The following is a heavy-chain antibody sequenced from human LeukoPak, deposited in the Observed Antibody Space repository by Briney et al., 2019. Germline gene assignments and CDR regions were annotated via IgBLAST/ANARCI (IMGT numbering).Heavy chain of an antibody. CDR3: ARGYSSGWYRVRAFDI. D-gene: IGHD6-19*01. V-gene: IGHV4-34*01. Sequence: PSETLSLTCAVYGGSFSGYYWSWIRQPPGKGLERIGEINHSGSTNYNPSLKSRVTISVDTSKNQFSLKLSSVTAADTAVYYCARGYSSGWYRVRAFDIWGQGTMVTVSS. J-gene: IGHJ3*02. CDR1: GGSFSGYY. CDR2: INHSGST.